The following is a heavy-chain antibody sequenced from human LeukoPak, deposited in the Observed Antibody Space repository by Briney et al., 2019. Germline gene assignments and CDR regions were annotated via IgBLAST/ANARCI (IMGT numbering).Heavy chain of an antibody. CDR3: ARHYDILTGTFPYY. J-gene: IGHJ4*02. CDR1: GFTFSNYW. CDR2: IKQDGNEK. Sequence: GGSLRLSCAASGFTFSNYWMSWVRQAPGKGLEWVANIKQDGNEKYYVGSVRGRFTISRDNAKDSLYLLMNSLRAEDMAVYYCARHYDILTGTFPYYWGQGTLVTVSS. V-gene: IGHV3-7*03. D-gene: IGHD3-9*01.